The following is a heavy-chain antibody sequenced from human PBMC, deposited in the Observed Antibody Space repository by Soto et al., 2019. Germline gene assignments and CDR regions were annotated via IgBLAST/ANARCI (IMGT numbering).Heavy chain of an antibody. Sequence: ASVKVSCKASGYTFTSYAMHWVRQAPGQRLEWMGWINAGNGNTKYSQKFQGRVTITRDTSASTAYMELSSLRSEDTAVYYCARWGSATVTPDDAFDIWGQGTMVTVSS. J-gene: IGHJ3*02. V-gene: IGHV1-3*01. CDR3: ARWGSATVTPDDAFDI. D-gene: IGHD4-17*01. CDR2: INAGNGNT. CDR1: GYTFTSYA.